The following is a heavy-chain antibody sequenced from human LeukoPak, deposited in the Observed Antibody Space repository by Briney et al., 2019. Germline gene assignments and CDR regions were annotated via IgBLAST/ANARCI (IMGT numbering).Heavy chain of an antibody. Sequence: SETLSLTCTVSGGSISSYYWSWIRQPPGKGLEWIGYIYYSGSTNYNPSLKSRVTISVDTSKNQFSLKLSSVTAADTAVYYCARERRYCSSTSCNRRWFDPWGQGTLVTVSS. CDR2: IYYSGST. CDR1: GGSISSYY. J-gene: IGHJ5*02. CDR3: ARERRYCSSTSCNRRWFDP. V-gene: IGHV4-59*12. D-gene: IGHD2-2*01.